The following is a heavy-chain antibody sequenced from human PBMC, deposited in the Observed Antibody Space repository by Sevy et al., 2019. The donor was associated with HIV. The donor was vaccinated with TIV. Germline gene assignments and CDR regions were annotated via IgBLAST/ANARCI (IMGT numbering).Heavy chain of an antibody. J-gene: IGHJ4*02. Sequence: GGSLRLSCAASGFTFSSSVMTWVRQAPGKGLEWVSSILSGGDRTYYADSVKGRFTISRDNSENTLFLEMNSLRAEDTAFYYCARGKSGYGYGLNSWGQGTLVTVSS. V-gene: IGHV3-23*01. D-gene: IGHD5-18*01. CDR1: GFTFSSSV. CDR2: ILSGGDRT. CDR3: ARGKSGYGYGLNS.